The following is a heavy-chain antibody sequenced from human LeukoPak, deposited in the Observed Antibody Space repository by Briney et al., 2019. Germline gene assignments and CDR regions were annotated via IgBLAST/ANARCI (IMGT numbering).Heavy chain of an antibody. CDR3: AKEDCSGGSCYYYYGTDV. CDR1: GFTFSSYA. Sequence: GGSLRLSCAASGFTFSSYAMSWVRQAPGKGLEWVSAISGSGGSTYYADSVKGRFTISRDNSKNTLYLQMNSLRAEDTAVYYCAKEDCSGGSCYYYYGTDVWGQGTTVTVSS. J-gene: IGHJ6*02. V-gene: IGHV3-23*01. D-gene: IGHD2-15*01. CDR2: ISGSGGST.